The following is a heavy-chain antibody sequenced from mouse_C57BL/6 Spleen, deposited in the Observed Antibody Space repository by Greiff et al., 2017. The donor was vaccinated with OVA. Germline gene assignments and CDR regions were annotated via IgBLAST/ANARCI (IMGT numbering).Heavy chain of an antibody. CDR1: GYTFTSYG. D-gene: IGHD2-2*01. CDR3: AREGDIYYGYDEGDYYAMDY. J-gene: IGHJ4*01. Sequence: QVQLQQSGAELARPGASVKLSCKASGYTFTSYGIRWVKQRTGQGLEWIGEIYPRSGNTYYNEKFKGKATLTADKSSSTAYLELRSLTSEDSAVYFCAREGDIYYGYDEGDYYAMDYWGQGTSVTVSS. CDR2: IYPRSGNT. V-gene: IGHV1-81*01.